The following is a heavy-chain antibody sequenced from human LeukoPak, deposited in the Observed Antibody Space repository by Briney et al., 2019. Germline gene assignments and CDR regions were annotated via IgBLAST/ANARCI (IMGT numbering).Heavy chain of an antibody. D-gene: IGHD3-22*01. CDR3: ARGGYYDNSGSADY. V-gene: IGHV3-7*03. J-gene: IGHJ4*02. Sequence: GGSLRLSCAVSGFIFSDFSMSWVRQAPGKGLEWVAKMNEYGSEIFYVDSVKGRFTISRDNAKNSLYLEMNSLRAEDTALYYCARGGYYDNSGSADYWGQGTLVTVSS. CDR1: GFIFSDFS. CDR2: MNEYGSEI.